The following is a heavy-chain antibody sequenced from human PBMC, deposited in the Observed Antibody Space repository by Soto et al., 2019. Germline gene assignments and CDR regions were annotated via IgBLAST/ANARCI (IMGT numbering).Heavy chain of an antibody. CDR1: GGSISSGGYY. V-gene: IGHV4-31*03. CDR3: ARTEASLRVWWFDP. J-gene: IGHJ5*02. Sequence: QVQLQESGPGLVKPSQTLSLTCTVSGGSISSGGYYWSWIRQHPGKGLEWIGYIYYSGSTYYNPSLKRRVTISVDTSKNQFSLKLSSVTAADTAVYYCARTEASLRVWWFDPWGQGTLVTVSS. CDR2: IYYSGST. D-gene: IGHD4-17*01.